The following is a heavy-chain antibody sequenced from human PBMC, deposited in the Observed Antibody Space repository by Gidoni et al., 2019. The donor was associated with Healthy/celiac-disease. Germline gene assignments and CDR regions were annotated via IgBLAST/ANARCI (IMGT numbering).Heavy chain of an antibody. CDR1: RFTFSSYG. D-gene: IGHD3-10*01. CDR2: ISYDGSNK. J-gene: IGHJ4*02. V-gene: IGHV3-30*18. Sequence: QVYLVESRGGVVQAGRSLRFSCAASRFTFSSYGMHWVRQAPGKGMEGVAVISYDGSNKYYADSVKGRFTISRDNSKNTLYLQMNSRRAEDTAVYYCAKDGAMGDFGEWHLYYCDYWGQGTLVTVSS. CDR3: AKDGAMGDFGEWHLYYCDY.